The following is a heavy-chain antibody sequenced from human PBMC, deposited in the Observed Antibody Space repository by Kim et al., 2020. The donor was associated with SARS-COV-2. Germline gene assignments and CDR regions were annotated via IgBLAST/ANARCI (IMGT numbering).Heavy chain of an antibody. V-gene: IGHV3-15*01. CDR3: TKESMGQLTGLVY. Sequence: YAEAVQGRFTISRDDSRNTLYLEMNSLQTDDTGVYFCTKESMGQLTGLVYWGQGTLLTVSS. J-gene: IGHJ4*02. D-gene: IGHD2-8*01.